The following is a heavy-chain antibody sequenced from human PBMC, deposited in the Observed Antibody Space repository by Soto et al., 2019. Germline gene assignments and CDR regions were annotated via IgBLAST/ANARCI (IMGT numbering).Heavy chain of an antibody. D-gene: IGHD3-10*01. CDR2: ISYDGSNK. CDR3: ARAVVMVRGVIRPYGMDV. V-gene: IGHV3-30-3*01. Sequence: GXSLRLSFGASGFTFSSYAMHWVRQAPVKGLEWVAVISYDGSNKYYADSVKGRFTISRDNSKNTLYLQMNRLRAEDTAVYYCARAVVMVRGVIRPYGMDVWGQGTKVTVYS. CDR1: GFTFSSYA. J-gene: IGHJ6*02.